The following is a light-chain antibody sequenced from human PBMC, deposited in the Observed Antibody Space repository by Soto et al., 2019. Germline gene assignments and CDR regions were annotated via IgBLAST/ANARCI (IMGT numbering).Light chain of an antibody. CDR1: QSISSW. J-gene: IGKJ3*01. CDR2: KAS. V-gene: IGKV1-5*03. Sequence: DIQMTQSPSTLSASVGDRVTITCRASQSISSWLAWYQQKPGKAPKLLIYKASTLESGVPSRFSGSGSGTEFTLPISSVQPDDFATYYCHQSFTFGPGTKVDIK. CDR3: HQSFT.